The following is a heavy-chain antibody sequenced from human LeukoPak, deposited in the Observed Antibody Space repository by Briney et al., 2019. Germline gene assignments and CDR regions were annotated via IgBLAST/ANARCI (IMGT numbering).Heavy chain of an antibody. J-gene: IGHJ6*02. D-gene: IGHD1-1*01. V-gene: IGHV4-59*08. Sequence: SETLSLTCTVSGGSISTYYWSCLRQPPGKGLEWIGYIYYSGSTNYNPSLKSRVTISVDTSKNQFSLRLSSVTAADTAVYYCARSLLDNWNDYYGMDVWGQGTTVTVSS. CDR2: IYYSGST. CDR3: ARSLLDNWNDYYGMDV. CDR1: GGSISTYY.